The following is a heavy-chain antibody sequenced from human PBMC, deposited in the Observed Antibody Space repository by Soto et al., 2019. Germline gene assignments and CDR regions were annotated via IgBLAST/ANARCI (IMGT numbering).Heavy chain of an antibody. CDR3: ARGGIGYCSGGTCFYTAFDI. D-gene: IGHD2-15*01. J-gene: IGHJ3*02. CDR2: IKEDGSEK. CDR1: GFTFSTYW. Sequence: EVQLVESGGGLVQPGGSLRLSCAASGFTFSTYWMSWVRQAPGKGLEWLANIKEDGSEKYYVDSLKGRFTISRDNAKNSXYGXMNSLRVEDTAVYYCARGGIGYCSGGTCFYTAFDIWGQGSMVTVSS. V-gene: IGHV3-7*01.